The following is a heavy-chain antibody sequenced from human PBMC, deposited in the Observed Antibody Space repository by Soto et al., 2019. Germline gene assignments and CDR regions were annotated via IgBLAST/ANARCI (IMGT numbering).Heavy chain of an antibody. CDR3: APRHYYDSSGYYWFDP. D-gene: IGHD3-22*01. V-gene: IGHV2-5*01. CDR2: IYWNDDK. CDR1: GFSLSTSGVG. Sequence: SGPTLVNPTQTLTLTCTFSGFSLSTSGVGVGWIRQPPGKALEWLALIYWNDDKRYSPSLKSRLTITKDTSKNQVVLTMTNMDPVDTATYYCAPRHYYDSSGYYWFDPWGQGTLVTVYS. J-gene: IGHJ5*02.